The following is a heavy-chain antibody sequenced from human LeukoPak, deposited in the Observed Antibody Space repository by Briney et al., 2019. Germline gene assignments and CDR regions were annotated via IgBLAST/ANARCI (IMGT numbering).Heavy chain of an antibody. CDR3: ARGGICSGGSRYRIFDY. D-gene: IGHD2-15*01. Sequence: SSETLSLTCAVYGGSFSGYYWSWIRQPPGKGLEWIGEINHSGSTNYNPSLKSRVTISVDTSKNQFSLKLSSVTAADTAVYYCARGGICSGGSRYRIFDYWGQGTLVTVSS. V-gene: IGHV4-34*01. CDR2: INHSGST. CDR1: GGSFSGYY. J-gene: IGHJ4*02.